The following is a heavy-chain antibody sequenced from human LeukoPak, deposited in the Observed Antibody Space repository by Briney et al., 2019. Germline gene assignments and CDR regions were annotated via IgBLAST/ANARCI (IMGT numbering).Heavy chain of an antibody. CDR3: ARSKWGAFDI. D-gene: IGHD1-26*01. CDR1: GGSFSGYY. CDR2: INHSGST. Sequence: SETLSLTCAVYGGSFSGYYWSWIRQPPGKGLEWIGEINHSGSTNYNPSLKSQDTISVDTSKNQFSLKLSSVTAADTAVYYCARSKWGAFDIWGQGTMVTVSS. V-gene: IGHV4-34*01. J-gene: IGHJ3*02.